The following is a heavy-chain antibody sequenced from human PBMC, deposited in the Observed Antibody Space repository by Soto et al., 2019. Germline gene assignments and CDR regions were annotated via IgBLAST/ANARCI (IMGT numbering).Heavy chain of an antibody. CDR2: MWYDGSKK. J-gene: IGHJ2*01. D-gene: IGHD4-17*01. Sequence: QAQLVESGGGVVQPGRSLRLSCVASGLTFSSYSMHWVRQAPGEGLEWVAVMWYDGSKKYYTEPVKGRFTISRDNSKNTLYLQMDSLRAEDTAVYYCATQGGVTTAWYFDLWGRGTLVTVSS. CDR3: ATQGGVTTAWYFDL. CDR1: GLTFSSYS. V-gene: IGHV3-33*08.